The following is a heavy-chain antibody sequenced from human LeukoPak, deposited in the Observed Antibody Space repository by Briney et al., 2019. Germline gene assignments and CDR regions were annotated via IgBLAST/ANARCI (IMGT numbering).Heavy chain of an antibody. CDR1: GFTFSSYW. V-gene: IGHV3-74*01. J-gene: IGHJ5*02. D-gene: IGHD6-13*01. CDR3: ARGGSSSWNNWFDP. CDR2: VNSDGSST. Sequence: GGSLRLSCAASGFTFSSYWMHWVRQAPGKGLVWVSRVNSDGSSTSYADSVKGRFTISRDNAKNTLYLQMNSLRAEDTAVYYCARGGSSSWNNWFDPWGQGTLVTVSS.